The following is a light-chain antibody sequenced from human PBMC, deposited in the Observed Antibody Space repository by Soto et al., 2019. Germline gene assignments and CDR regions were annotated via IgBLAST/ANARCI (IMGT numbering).Light chain of an antibody. CDR1: QSVSSSY. J-gene: IGKJ1*01. CDR2: GAS. CDR3: QQYGSSPRT. V-gene: IGKV3-20*01. Sequence: EIVLTQSPGTLSLSPGERATLSCRASQSVSSSYLAWYQQKPGQAPRLLIYGASNRATGIPARFSGSGSGTDFTLTISSLEPEDFAVYYCQQYGSSPRTFGQGTKV.